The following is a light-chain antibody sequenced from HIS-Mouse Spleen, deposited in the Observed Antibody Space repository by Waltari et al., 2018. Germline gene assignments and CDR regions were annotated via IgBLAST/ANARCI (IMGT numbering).Light chain of an antibody. CDR2: AAS. CDR1: QDISSY. J-gene: IGKJ1*01. V-gene: IGKV1-9*01. Sequence: DIQLTQYPSFRSASVGDRVTITCRASQDISSYLAWYQQKPGKAPKLLIYAASTLQSGVPSRFSGSGSGTEFTLTISSLQPEDFATYYCQQLNSYPPTFGQGTKVEIK. CDR3: QQLNSYPPT.